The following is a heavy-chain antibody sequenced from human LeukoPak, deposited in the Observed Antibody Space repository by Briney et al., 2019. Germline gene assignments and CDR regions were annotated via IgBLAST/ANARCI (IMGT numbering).Heavy chain of an antibody. V-gene: IGHV3-30*03. J-gene: IGHJ6*03. Sequence: GGSLRLSCAASKFTFSSYWIHWVRQAPGKGLEWVAVISYDGSDKFYADSVKGRFTISRDSSKSTLYLQMNSLRPEDTAVYYCARVRQQVANYYYYYMDVWGTGTTVIISS. CDR2: ISYDGSDK. CDR3: ARVRQQVANYYYYYMDV. D-gene: IGHD6-13*01. CDR1: KFTFSSYW.